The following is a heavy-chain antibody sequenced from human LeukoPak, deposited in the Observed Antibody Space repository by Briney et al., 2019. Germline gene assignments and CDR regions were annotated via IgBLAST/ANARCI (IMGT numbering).Heavy chain of an antibody. Sequence: GGSLRLSCAASGFTVTSNYMTWVRQAPGQGLAWVSIIYSGGYTDYADSVKGGFTISRDNSKNTLYLQMHSLRAEDTAVYYCARRLEYSGSKGVFDYWGQGTLVTVSS. V-gene: IGHV3-66*01. CDR3: ARRLEYSGSKGVFDY. CDR1: GFTVTSNY. J-gene: IGHJ4*02. D-gene: IGHD1-26*01. CDR2: IYSGGYT.